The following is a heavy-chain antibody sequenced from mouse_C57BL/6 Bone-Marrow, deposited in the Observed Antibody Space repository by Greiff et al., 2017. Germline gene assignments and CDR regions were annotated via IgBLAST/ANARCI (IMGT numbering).Heavy chain of an antibody. Sequence: DVQLVESGGGLVKPGGSLKLSCAASGFTFSDYGMHWVRPAPEKGLEWVAYISSGSSTIYYADTVKGRFTISRDNAKNTLFLQMTSLRSEDTAMYYCARWDFDVWGTGTTVTVSS. J-gene: IGHJ1*03. CDR1: GFTFSDYG. CDR3: ARWDFDV. V-gene: IGHV5-17*01. CDR2: ISSGSSTI.